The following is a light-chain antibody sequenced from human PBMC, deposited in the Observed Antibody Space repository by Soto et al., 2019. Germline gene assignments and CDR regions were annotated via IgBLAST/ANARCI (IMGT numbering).Light chain of an antibody. V-gene: IGLV2-11*01. CDR3: CSYAGSFVV. J-gene: IGLJ2*01. CDR1: SSDVGGYNY. CDR2: DVS. Sequence: QSALTQPRSVSGSPGQSVTISCTGTSSDVGGYNYVSWYQQHPGKAPKLMIYDVSKRPSGVPDRFSGSKSGNTASLTISWLQAEDEADYYWCSYAGSFVVFGGGTKLTVL.